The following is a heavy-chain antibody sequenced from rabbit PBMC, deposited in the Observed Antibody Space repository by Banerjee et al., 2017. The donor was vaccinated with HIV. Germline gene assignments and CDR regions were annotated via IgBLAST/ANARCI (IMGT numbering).Heavy chain of an antibody. CDR3: ASNLGYFGDSYLWGL. CDR2: ILAGSSGST. J-gene: IGHJ4*01. V-gene: IGHV1S45*01. D-gene: IGHD8-1*01. CDR1: GIDFSGCW. Sequence: QQQLEESGGGLVKPGGTLTLTCKASGIDFSGCWMCWVRQAPGKGLEWIACILAGSSGSTRYASWVNGRFTISKTSSTTVTLQMTSLTAADTATYFCASNLGYFGDSYLWGLWGQGTLVTVS.